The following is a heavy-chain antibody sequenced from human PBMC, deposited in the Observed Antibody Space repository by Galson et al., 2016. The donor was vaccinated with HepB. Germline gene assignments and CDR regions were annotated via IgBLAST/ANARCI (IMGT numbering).Heavy chain of an antibody. V-gene: IGHV6-1*01. CDR1: GDSVSSKSAA. CDR2: TYYRSKWYN. Sequence: CAIPGDSVSSKSAAWNWIRHSPSRGLEWLGRTYYRSKWYNDYALSVKSRITINPDTSKNQFSLQLNSVTPEDTAVYYCARVRSGYSGYANPYYYGMDVWGQGTTVTVAS. CDR3: ARVRSGYSGYANPYYYGMDV. J-gene: IGHJ6*02. D-gene: IGHD5-12*01.